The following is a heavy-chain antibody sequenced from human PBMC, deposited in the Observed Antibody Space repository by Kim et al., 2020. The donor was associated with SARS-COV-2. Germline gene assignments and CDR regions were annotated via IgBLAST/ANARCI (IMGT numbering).Heavy chain of an antibody. Sequence: GGSLRLSCAASGFTFSSYAMHWVRQAPGKGLEWVAVISYDGSNKYYADSVKGRFTISRDNSKNTLYLQMNSLRAEDTAVYYCARASTPRITGTWVVAFG. V-gene: IGHV3-30-3*01. D-gene: IGHD1-20*01. CDR3: ARASTPRITGTWVVAFG. CDR1: GFTFSSYA. CDR2: ISYDGSNK. J-gene: IGHJ3*02.